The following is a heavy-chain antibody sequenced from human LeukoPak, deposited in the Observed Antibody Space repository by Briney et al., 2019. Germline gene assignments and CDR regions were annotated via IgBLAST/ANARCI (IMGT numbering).Heavy chain of an antibody. J-gene: IGHJ4*02. CDR2: ISSSGKS. D-gene: IGHD1-26*01. Sequence: PSETLTLTCAASGGSISTTDFDWAWIRQPPGQGLEWIATISSSGKSYYNPYLMSRVIISVDTSKNQFSLDVTSVTAADTGLFYCARFMGGTGFDYWGRGILVIVS. CDR1: GGSISTTDFD. CDR3: ARFMGGTGFDY. V-gene: IGHV4-39*01.